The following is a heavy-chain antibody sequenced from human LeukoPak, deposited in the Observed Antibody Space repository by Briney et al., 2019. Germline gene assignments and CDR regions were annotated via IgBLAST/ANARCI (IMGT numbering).Heavy chain of an antibody. D-gene: IGHD4-17*01. CDR3: ARDVKGRGVTTVFYYIDV. Sequence: SETLSLTCGVFGVSINDYYWGWIRQPPGKGLEWIGSIYSSGGTYYNPSLKSRVTISIETSTNQFSLQLTSVTAADTAVYYCARDVKGRGVTTVFYYIDVWGKGTTVTVSS. V-gene: IGHV4-38-2*02. CDR2: IYSSGGT. J-gene: IGHJ6*03. CDR1: GVSINDYY.